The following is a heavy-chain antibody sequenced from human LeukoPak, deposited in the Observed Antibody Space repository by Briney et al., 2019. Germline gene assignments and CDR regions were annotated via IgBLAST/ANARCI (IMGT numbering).Heavy chain of an antibody. Sequence: SETLSLTCTVSGGSISAYHWTWIRRPPGKGLEWIGYIHYSGSTTYNPSLKSRVTISVDTSKNQFSLKLSSVTAADTAVCHCARGSNWFDPWGQGTLVTVSS. CDR2: IHYSGST. J-gene: IGHJ5*02. CDR1: GGSISAYH. CDR3: ARGSNWFDP. V-gene: IGHV4-59*01.